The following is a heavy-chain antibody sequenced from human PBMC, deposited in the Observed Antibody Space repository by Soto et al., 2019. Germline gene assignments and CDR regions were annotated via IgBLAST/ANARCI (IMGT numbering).Heavy chain of an antibody. J-gene: IGHJ4*02. D-gene: IGHD3-16*02. V-gene: IGHV4-4*02. CDR3: AREQGAFID. CDR1: GGSISSSNW. Sequence: QVQLQESGPRLVKPSGTLSLTCAVSGGSISSSNWWTWVRQSPGKGLEWIGEIYHSGSTNYNPSLKSRLIISVDTSKNQFSLRLNSVTAADTAMYYCAREQGAFIDWGQGTLVTVSS. CDR2: IYHSGST.